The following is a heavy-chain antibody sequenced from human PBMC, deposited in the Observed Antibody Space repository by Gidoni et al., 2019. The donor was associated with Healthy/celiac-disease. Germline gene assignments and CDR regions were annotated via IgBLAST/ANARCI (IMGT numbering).Heavy chain of an antibody. D-gene: IGHD5-18*01. CDR2: IGTAGDT. V-gene: IGHV3-13*01. CDR1: GFTFSSSD. J-gene: IGHJ6*02. CDR3: ARAGMGYSYGYLRYYYGMDV. Sequence: EVQLVETGGGLVQPVGSLRRSCAASGFTFSSSDMHWFRQATGKGLEWVSAIGTAGDTYYTCSVEGRFTISRENAKNSLYLQMNSLRAGDTAVYYCARAGMGYSYGYLRYYYGMDVWGQGTTVTVSS.